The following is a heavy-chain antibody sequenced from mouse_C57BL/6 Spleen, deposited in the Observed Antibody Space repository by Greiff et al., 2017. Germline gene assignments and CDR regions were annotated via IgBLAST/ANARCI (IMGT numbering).Heavy chain of an antibody. CDR2: IYPGDGDT. J-gene: IGHJ2*01. Sequence: VQLQQSGPELVKPGASVKISCKASGYAFSSSWMNWVKQRPGKGLEWIGRIYPGDGDTNYNGKFKGKATLTADKSSSTAYMQLSSLTSEDSAVYFCARDYYGSSYVPSYFDYWGQGTTLTVSS. V-gene: IGHV1-82*01. D-gene: IGHD1-1*01. CDR1: GYAFSSSW. CDR3: ARDYYGSSYVPSYFDY.